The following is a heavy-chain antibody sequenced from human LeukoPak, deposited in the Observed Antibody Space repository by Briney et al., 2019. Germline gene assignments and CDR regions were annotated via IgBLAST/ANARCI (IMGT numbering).Heavy chain of an antibody. Sequence: SETLSLTCTVSGGSISSHYWSWIRQPPGKGLEWIGYIYYSGSTNYNPSLKSRVTMSVVTSKNQFSLKLSSVTAADTAVYYCARDSQDYYYYYYMDVWGKGTTVTVSS. CDR3: ARDSQDYYYYYYMDV. V-gene: IGHV4-59*11. CDR1: GGSISSHY. CDR2: IYYSGST. J-gene: IGHJ6*03.